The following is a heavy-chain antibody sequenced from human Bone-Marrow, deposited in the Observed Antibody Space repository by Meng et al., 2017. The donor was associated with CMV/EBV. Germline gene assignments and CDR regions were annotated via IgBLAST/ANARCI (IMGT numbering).Heavy chain of an antibody. V-gene: IGHV1-2*02. CDR2: INPNSGGT. CDR3: ASSMAYSSSYSFDP. Sequence: ASVKVSCKASGYTFTGYYMHWVRQAPGQGLEWMGWINPNSGGTNYAQKFQGRVTITADKSTSTAYMELSSLRSADTAVYYCASSMAYSSSYSFDPWGQGTLVTVSS. CDR1: GYTFTGYY. J-gene: IGHJ5*02. D-gene: IGHD6-6*01.